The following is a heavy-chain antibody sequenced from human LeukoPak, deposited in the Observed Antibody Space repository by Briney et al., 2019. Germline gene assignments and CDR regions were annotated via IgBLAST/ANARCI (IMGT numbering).Heavy chain of an antibody. J-gene: IGHJ3*02. Sequence: PGGSLRLSCAASGFTFSSYSMNRVRQAPGKGLEWVSYISSSSSTIYYADSVKGRFTISRDNAKNSLYLQMNSLRAEDTAVYYCARVGSGSYWGAFDIWGQGTMVTVSS. CDR3: ARVGSGSYWGAFDI. CDR2: ISSSSSTI. CDR1: GFTFSSYS. V-gene: IGHV3-48*01. D-gene: IGHD3-10*01.